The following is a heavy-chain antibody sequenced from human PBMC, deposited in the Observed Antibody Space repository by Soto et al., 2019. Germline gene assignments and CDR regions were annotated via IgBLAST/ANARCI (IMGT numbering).Heavy chain of an antibody. CDR3: AKAGYSGYDPIPLLFDY. V-gene: IGHV4-34*01. CDR1: GGSFSGYY. J-gene: IGHJ4*02. CDR2: INHSGST. D-gene: IGHD5-12*01. Sequence: SETLSLTCAVYGGSFSGYYWTWIRQPPGTGLEWIGEINHSGSTNYNPSLKSRVTISVDTSKNQFSLKLTSVTAADTAVYYCAKAGYSGYDPIPLLFDYWGQGTLVTVSS.